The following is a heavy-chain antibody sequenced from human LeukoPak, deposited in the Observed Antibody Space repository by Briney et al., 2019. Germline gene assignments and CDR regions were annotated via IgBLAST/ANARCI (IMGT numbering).Heavy chain of an antibody. D-gene: IGHD1-26*01. CDR2: IYYSGST. J-gene: IGHJ6*02. CDR3: ARWVVGATTSVYGMDV. V-gene: IGHV4-59*01. CDR1: GGSISSYY. Sequence: SETLSLTCTVSGGSISSYYWSWIWQPPGKGLEWIGYIYYSGSTNYNPSLKSRVTISVDTSKNQFSLKLSSVTAADTAVYYCARWVVGATTSVYGMDVWGQGTTVTVSS.